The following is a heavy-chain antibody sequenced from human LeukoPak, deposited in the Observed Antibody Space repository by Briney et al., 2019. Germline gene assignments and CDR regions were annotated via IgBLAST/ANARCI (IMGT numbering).Heavy chain of an antibody. CDR3: ARGRGIAVAGTGTETYYLDY. CDR1: GFTFSSYE. J-gene: IGHJ4*02. CDR2: ISSSGSTI. V-gene: IGHV3-48*03. D-gene: IGHD6-19*01. Sequence: GGSLRLSCAASGFTFSSYEMNWVRQAPGKGLEWVSYISSSGSTIYYADSVKGRFTISRDNAKNSLYLQMNSLRAEDTAVYYCARGRGIAVAGTGTETYYLDYWGQGTLVTVSS.